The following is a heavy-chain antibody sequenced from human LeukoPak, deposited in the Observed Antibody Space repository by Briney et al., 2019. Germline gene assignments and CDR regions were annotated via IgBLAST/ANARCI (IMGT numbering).Heavy chain of an antibody. V-gene: IGHV3-21*01. Sequence: GGSLRLSCAASGFTFSNYSMNWVRQAPGKGLEWVSSISSSSTYIYYADSVKGRFTISRDKAKNSLSLQMNSLRAEDTAIYYCARGIPAVDYWGQGTLITVSS. D-gene: IGHD6-25*01. CDR1: GFTFSNYS. J-gene: IGHJ4*02. CDR2: ISSSSTYI. CDR3: ARGIPAVDY.